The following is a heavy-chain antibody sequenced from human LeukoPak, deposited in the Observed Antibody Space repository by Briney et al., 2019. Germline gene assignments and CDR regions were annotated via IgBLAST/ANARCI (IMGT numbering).Heavy chain of an antibody. D-gene: IGHD3-22*01. V-gene: IGHV3-48*04. Sequence: GGSLRLSCAASGFTFSSYSMNWVRQAPGKGLEWVSYISSSSTMYYADSVKGRFTISRDNAKNSLYLQMNSLRAEDTAVYYCAREDMISAFDIWGQGTMVTVSS. CDR3: AREDMISAFDI. CDR1: GFTFSSYS. J-gene: IGHJ3*02. CDR2: ISSSSTM.